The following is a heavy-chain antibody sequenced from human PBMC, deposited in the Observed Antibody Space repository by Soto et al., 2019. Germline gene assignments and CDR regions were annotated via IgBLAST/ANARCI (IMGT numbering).Heavy chain of an antibody. CDR1: GFTFSSYS. CDR3: ARGLRSSGYAMDV. V-gene: IGHV3-23*01. Sequence: PGGSLRLSCAASGFTFSSYSISWVRQAPGKGLEWVSAISGSGGSTYYADSVKGRFTISRDNSKNSLYLQMNSLRAEDTAVYYCARGLRSSGYAMDVSGQGTTVTLCS. D-gene: IGHD6-13*01. CDR2: ISGSGGST. J-gene: IGHJ6*01.